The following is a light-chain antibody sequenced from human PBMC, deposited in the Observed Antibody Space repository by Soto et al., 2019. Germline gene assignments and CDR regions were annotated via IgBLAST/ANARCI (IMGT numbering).Light chain of an antibody. Sequence: DIQMTQSPSYLSASVGDRVTITCRASQSISSYLNWYQQKPGKAPKLLIYAASSLQSRVPSRFSGSGSGTDFTLTISSLQPEDFATYYCQQSYSTPRTFGQGTKVEIK. CDR1: QSISSY. J-gene: IGKJ1*01. CDR3: QQSYSTPRT. CDR2: AAS. V-gene: IGKV1-39*01.